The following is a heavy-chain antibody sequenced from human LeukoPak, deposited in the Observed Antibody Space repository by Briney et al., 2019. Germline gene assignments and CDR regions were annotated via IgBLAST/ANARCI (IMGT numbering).Heavy chain of an antibody. Sequence: PSETLSLTCTVSGGSISSYCWSWIRQPPGKGLEWIGYIFYSGSTNYNPSLKSRVTISVDTSKNQFSLKLSSVTAADTAVYYCARVRVATIFDWGQGTLVTVSS. CDR1: GGSISSYC. V-gene: IGHV4-59*01. CDR3: ARVRVATIFD. D-gene: IGHD5-12*01. J-gene: IGHJ4*02. CDR2: IFYSGST.